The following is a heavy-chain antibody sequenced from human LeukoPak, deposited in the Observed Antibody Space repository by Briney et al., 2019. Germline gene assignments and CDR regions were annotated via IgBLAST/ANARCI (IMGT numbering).Heavy chain of an antibody. CDR1: GGSISRAGYY. CDR2: IYYSGST. D-gene: IGHD4-17*01. Sequence: PSQTLSLTCTVSGGSISRAGYYWSRIRQHPGKGLEWIGYIYYSGSTSYNPSLKSRVTISVDTSKNRFSLKLSSVTAADTAVYFCAKFDYGDYSNYFDYWGQGTLVTVSS. CDR3: AKFDYGDYSNYFDY. J-gene: IGHJ4*02. V-gene: IGHV4-31*03.